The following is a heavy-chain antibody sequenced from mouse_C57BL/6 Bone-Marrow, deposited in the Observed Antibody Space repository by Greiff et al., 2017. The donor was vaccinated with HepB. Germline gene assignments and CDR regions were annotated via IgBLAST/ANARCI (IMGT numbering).Heavy chain of an antibody. V-gene: IGHV1-81*01. D-gene: IGHD2-1*01. CDR1: GYTFTSYG. CDR2: IYPRSGNT. Sequence: QVQLQQSGAELARPGASVKLSCKASGYTFTSYGISWVKQRTGQGLEWIGEIYPRSGNTYYNEKFKGKATLTADKSSSTAYMELRSLTSEDSAVYFCASIYYGNYERAMDYWGQGTSVTVSS. CDR3: ASIYYGNYERAMDY. J-gene: IGHJ4*01.